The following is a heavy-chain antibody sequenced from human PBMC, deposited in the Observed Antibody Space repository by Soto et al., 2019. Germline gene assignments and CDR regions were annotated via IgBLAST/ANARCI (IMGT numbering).Heavy chain of an antibody. V-gene: IGHV3-23*01. CDR3: TKPGTGDVGATYFDD. Sequence: GGSLRLSCAASGFTFTNYAMSWVRQGPGKGLEWVSVISARGDDTYHADSVKGRFSISRDNSKKTVYLQMNSLRAEDTAVYYCTKPGTGDVGATYFDDWGQGTLVTVSS. CDR2: ISARGDDT. CDR1: GFTFTNYA. D-gene: IGHD1-26*01. J-gene: IGHJ4*02.